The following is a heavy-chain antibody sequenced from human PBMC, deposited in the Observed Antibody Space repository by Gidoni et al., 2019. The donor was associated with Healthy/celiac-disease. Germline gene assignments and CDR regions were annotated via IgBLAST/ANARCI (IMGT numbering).Heavy chain of an antibody. CDR3: ARVGDTMTTSGGYFDY. CDR2: ISSSSSYI. D-gene: IGHD3-22*01. J-gene: IGHJ4*02. V-gene: IGHV3-21*01. Sequence: EVQLVESGGGLVKPGGSLRLSCAASGFTFRSYSMNWVRQAPGKGLEWVSSISSSSSYIYYADSVKGRFTISRDNAKNSLYLQMNSLRAEDTAVYYCARVGDTMTTSGGYFDYWGQGTLVTVSS. CDR1: GFTFRSYS.